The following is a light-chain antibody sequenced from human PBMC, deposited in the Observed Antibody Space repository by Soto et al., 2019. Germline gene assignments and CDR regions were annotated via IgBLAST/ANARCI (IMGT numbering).Light chain of an antibody. J-gene: IGKJ5*01. CDR3: QQTDSFLSIT. CDR2: GAS. Sequence: DIQMTQSPSSVSASVGDRVTITCRASQGIRSSLAWYQQKPGKAPNLLIYGASTLQSGVPSRFSGSSSGTNFTLTISSLQPEDFATYFCQQTDSFLSITFGQGTRLEIK. V-gene: IGKV1D-12*01. CDR1: QGIRSS.